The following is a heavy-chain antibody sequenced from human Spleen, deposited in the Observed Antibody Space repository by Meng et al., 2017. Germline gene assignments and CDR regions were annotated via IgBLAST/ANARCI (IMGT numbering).Heavy chain of an antibody. D-gene: IGHD3-22*01. J-gene: IGHJ3*01. CDR1: GYSISSGYY. Sequence: SETLSLTCAVSGYSISSGYYWGWIRQPPGKGLEWIGSIYHSGSTYYNPSLKSRVTISVDTSKNQFSLKLSSVTAADTAVYYCARDLYYDSSGHYDADAFDVWGQGTMVTVSS. V-gene: IGHV4-38-2*02. CDR2: IYHSGST. CDR3: ARDLYYDSSGHYDADAFDV.